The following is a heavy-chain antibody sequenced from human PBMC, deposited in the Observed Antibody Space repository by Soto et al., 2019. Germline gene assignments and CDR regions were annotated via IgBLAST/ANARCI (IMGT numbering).Heavy chain of an antibody. V-gene: IGHV1-3*01. J-gene: IGHJ4*02. CDR2: INAGNGNT. CDR1: GYTFTSYA. D-gene: IGHD2-2*02. CDR3: ARFFHQAGAIKPFHF. Sequence: ASVKVSCKASGYTFTSYAMHWVRQAPGQRLEWMGWINAGNGNTKYSQKFQGRVTITRDTSASTAYMELSSLRSEDTAVYYCARFFHQAGAIKPFHFWGQGTLVTVSS.